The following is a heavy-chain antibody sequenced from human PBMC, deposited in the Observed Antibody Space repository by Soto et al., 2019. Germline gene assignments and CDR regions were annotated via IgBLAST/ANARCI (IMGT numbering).Heavy chain of an antibody. Sequence: QVQLVQSGAEVKKPGASVKVSCKASGYTFTSYDINWVRQATGQGLEWMGWMNPNSGNTGYAQKVQGRVTMTRNTAISTAYRERGRLRSEDTAVYYCARLYSSGTNRLYYSGGRDVGGEGTTVTVSS. CDR2: MNPNSGNT. D-gene: IGHD6-19*01. CDR3: ARLYSSGTNRLYYSGGRDV. V-gene: IGHV1-8*01. J-gene: IGHJ6*04. CDR1: GYTFTSYD.